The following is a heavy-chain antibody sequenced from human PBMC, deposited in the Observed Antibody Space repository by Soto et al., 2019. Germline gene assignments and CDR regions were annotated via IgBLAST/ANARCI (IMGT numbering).Heavy chain of an antibody. J-gene: IGHJ4*02. CDR3: ARGGAWTPEGLGY. Sequence: QVQLVESGGGVVQPGRSLRLSCAASGFTFSSFAMHWVRQAPGKGLEWLAVISSDVVNSYYAESVKGRFTISRDNSKDTLYLQMNSLRNGDTAVYYCARGGAWTPEGLGYWGQGTLVTVSS. CDR1: GFTFSSFA. CDR2: ISSDVVNS. V-gene: IGHV3-30-3*01. D-gene: IGHD2-15*01.